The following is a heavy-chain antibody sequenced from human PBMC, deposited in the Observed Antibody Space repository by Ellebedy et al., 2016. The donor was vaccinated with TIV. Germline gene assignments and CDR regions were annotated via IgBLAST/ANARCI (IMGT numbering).Heavy chain of an antibody. Sequence: GGSLRLSCAASGFTFSDYGLYWVRQAPGKGLEWVAVIWYDGTNNNYADVAEGRFIISRDNSKNTVYLQMNNLRGEDTATYYCARTYSSAWWADHWGQGTLVTVSS. CDR3: ARTYSSAWWADH. CDR2: IWYDGTNN. D-gene: IGHD6-19*01. V-gene: IGHV3-33*07. J-gene: IGHJ4*02. CDR1: GFTFSDYG.